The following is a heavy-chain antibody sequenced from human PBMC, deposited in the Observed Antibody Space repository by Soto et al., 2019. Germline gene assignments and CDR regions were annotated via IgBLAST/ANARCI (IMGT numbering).Heavy chain of an antibody. J-gene: IGHJ5*02. CDR2: ISYHGRDE. Sequence: GGSLRLSCAASGFTFTSYAMHWVRQAPGKGLEWVAAISYHGRDEYCADSVKGRFSISRDNSKNTLNLQMNSLRAEDTAVYYCARGRFSTTLYAGFDPWGQGTLVTVSS. D-gene: IGHD2-2*01. CDR1: GFTFTSYA. CDR3: ARGRFSTTLYAGFDP. V-gene: IGHV3-30*04.